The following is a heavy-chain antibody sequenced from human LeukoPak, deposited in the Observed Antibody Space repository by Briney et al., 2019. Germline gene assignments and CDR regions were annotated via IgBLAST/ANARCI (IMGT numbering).Heavy chain of an antibody. D-gene: IGHD2-8*01. J-gene: IGHJ4*02. V-gene: IGHV3-30*18. CDR3: AKVRLLCTNGVCYIFNY. CDR1: GFTFSSYG. Sequence: GGSLRLSCAASGFTFSSYGMHWVRQAPGKGLEWVAVISYDGSNKYYADSVKGRFTISRDNSKNTLYLQMNSLRAEDTAVYYCAKVRLLCTNGVCYIFNYGAREPLVTVSS. CDR2: ISYDGSNK.